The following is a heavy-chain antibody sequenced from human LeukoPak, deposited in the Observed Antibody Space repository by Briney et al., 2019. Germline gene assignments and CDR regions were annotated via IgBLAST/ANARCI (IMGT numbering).Heavy chain of an antibody. CDR1: GFSFTTFW. CDR3: ARQDCSGGSCRFDY. V-gene: IGHV5-51*01. D-gene: IGHD2-15*01. CDR2: IYPGDSET. J-gene: IGHJ4*02. Sequence: GESLKISCKGSGFSFTTFWIARVRQMPGKGLELMGIIYPGDSETIYNPSFQGQVSSSADRSVSTAYLQWSSLKASDTAMYYCARQDCSGGSCRFDYWGQGTLVTVSS.